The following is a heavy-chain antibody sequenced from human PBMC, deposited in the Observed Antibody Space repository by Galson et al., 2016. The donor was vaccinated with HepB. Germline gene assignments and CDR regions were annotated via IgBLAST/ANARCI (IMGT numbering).Heavy chain of an antibody. Sequence: SVKVSCKASGYTFTTYSMNWVRQAPGQGLEWIGIINPSGGSIRYAQKFEGRVTVTSDTSTSTVYMELSSLRSEDTAVYYCARGRWLGGGTAYWGQGTLVTVSS. J-gene: IGHJ4*02. CDR1: GYTFTTYS. CDR2: INPSGGSI. CDR3: ARGRWLGGGTAY. V-gene: IGHV1-46*01. D-gene: IGHD6-19*01.